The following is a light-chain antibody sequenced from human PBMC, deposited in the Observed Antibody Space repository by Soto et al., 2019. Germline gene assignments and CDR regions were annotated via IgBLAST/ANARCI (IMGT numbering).Light chain of an antibody. J-gene: IGKJ2*01. CDR3: KQYTNWPPFMYT. V-gene: IGKV3-15*01. Sequence: EIVMTQSPGTLSGSPGETVTLSCSASHNIYTNLAWYQQRRGQAPRLLIYGASTRASGIPARFSGSGSGAEFPLTISSLESEDFAVSYCKQYTNWPPFMYTFGPGTRLEI. CDR1: HNIYTN. CDR2: GAS.